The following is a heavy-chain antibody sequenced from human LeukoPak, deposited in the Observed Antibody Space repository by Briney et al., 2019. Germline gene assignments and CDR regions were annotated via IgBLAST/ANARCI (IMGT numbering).Heavy chain of an antibody. Sequence: ASVKVSCKVSGYTLTELSMHWVRQAPGKGLEWMGGFDPEDGETIYTQKFQGRVTMTEDTSTDTAYMELSSLRFEDTAVYYCATVASRRVGLGNYMDVWGKGTTVTVSS. CDR1: GYTLTELS. J-gene: IGHJ6*03. V-gene: IGHV1-24*01. CDR2: FDPEDGET. D-gene: IGHD3-10*01. CDR3: ATVASRRVGLGNYMDV.